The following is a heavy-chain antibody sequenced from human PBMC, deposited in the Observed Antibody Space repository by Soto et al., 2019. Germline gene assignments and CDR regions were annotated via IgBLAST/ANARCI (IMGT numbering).Heavy chain of an antibody. CDR2: IYYRGST. Sequence: QLHLRESGPGLVKPSETLSLTCTVCGGSITSSSYYWGWIRQPPGKGLEWIGSIYYRGSTYCNQSLKGRVTISVDTSKNQFSLKLSSVTAADTAVYYCATQEVGGSYVYTFDPWGQGTLVTVSS. CDR1: GGSITSSSYY. CDR3: ATQEVGGSYVYTFDP. V-gene: IGHV4-39*01. J-gene: IGHJ5*02. D-gene: IGHD1-26*01.